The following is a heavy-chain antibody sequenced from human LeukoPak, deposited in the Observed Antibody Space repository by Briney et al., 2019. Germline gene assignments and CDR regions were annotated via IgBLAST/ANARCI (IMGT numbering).Heavy chain of an antibody. Sequence: ASVKVSCKASGGTFSSYTISWVRQAPGQGLEWMGRIIPILGIANYAQKFQGRVTITADKSTSTAYMELSSLRSEDTAVYYCARDRGDIVVVPAGTPDYRGQGTLVTVSS. V-gene: IGHV1-69*04. CDR2: IIPILGIA. CDR1: GGTFSSYT. J-gene: IGHJ4*02. CDR3: ARDRGDIVVVPAGTPDY. D-gene: IGHD2-2*01.